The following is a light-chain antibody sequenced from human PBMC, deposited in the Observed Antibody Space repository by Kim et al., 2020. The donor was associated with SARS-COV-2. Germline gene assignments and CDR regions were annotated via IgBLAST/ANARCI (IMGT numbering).Light chain of an antibody. Sequence: EIVMTHSPATLSVSPGERVTLSCKSSQNIGNALAWSQQKPGQPPRNLIYGASTRASGVPARFSGSGTGTEFTLTISSPQSEDVAVYFCQQYKDWPYTFGQGTKLEI. V-gene: IGKV3-15*01. J-gene: IGKJ2*01. CDR3: QQYKDWPYT. CDR1: QNIGNA. CDR2: GAS.